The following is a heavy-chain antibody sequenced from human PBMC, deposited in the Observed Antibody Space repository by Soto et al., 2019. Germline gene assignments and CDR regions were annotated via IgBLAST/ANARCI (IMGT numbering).Heavy chain of an antibody. J-gene: IGHJ4*02. V-gene: IGHV3-15*01. Sequence: GGSLRLSCAASGFTFSNAWMSWVRQAPGKGLEWVGRIKSKTDGGTTDYAAPVKGRFTISRDDSKNTLYLQMNSLKTEDTAVYYCTAATRYCSGGSCYFDYWGQGTLVTVSS. D-gene: IGHD2-15*01. CDR1: GFTFSNAW. CDR2: IKSKTDGGTT. CDR3: TAATRYCSGGSCYFDY.